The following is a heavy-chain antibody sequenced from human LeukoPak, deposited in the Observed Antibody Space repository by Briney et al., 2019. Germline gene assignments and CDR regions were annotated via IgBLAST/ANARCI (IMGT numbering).Heavy chain of an antibody. CDR1: GGSISSYY. J-gene: IGHJ4*02. Sequence: PSETLSLTCTVSGGSISSYYWSWVRQPPGKGLEWIGYIYYSGSTNYNPSLKSRVTISVDTSKNQFSLKLSSVTAADTAVYYCARAPNYPFITGVDYWGQGTLVTVSS. CDR2: IYYSGST. D-gene: IGHD4/OR15-4a*01. CDR3: ARAPNYPFITGVDY. V-gene: IGHV4-59*01.